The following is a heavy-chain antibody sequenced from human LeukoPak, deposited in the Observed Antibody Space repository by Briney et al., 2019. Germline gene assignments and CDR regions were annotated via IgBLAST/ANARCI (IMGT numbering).Heavy chain of an antibody. CDR2: IYYSGST. V-gene: IGHV4-34*01. CDR1: GGSFSGYY. CDR3: ARRSMVRGAFDL. Sequence: SETLSLTCAVYGGSFSGYYWSWIRQPPGKGLEWIGSIYYSGSTYYNPSLKSRVTISVDTSKNQFSLKLSSVTAADTAVYYCARRSMVRGAFDLWGRGTLVTVSS. J-gene: IGHJ2*01. D-gene: IGHD3-10*01.